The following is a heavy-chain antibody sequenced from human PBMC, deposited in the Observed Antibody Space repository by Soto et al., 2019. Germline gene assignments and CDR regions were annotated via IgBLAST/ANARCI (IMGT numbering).Heavy chain of an antibody. CDR1: GYTFTSYG. Sequence: QVQLVQSGAEVKKPGASVKVSCKASGYTFTSYGSSWVRQAPGQGLEWMGWISAYNGNTNYAQKHQGRVTMTTDTSTSTADMELRSLRSDDTAVYYGARALDGGYCSGGSCYRDYYYYMDVWGKGTTVTVSS. D-gene: IGHD2-15*01. V-gene: IGHV1-18*01. CDR2: ISAYNGNT. CDR3: ARALDGGYCSGGSCYRDYYYYMDV. J-gene: IGHJ6*03.